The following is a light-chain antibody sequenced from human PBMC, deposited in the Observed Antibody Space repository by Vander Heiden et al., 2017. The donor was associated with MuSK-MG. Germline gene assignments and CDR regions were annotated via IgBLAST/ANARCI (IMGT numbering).Light chain of an antibody. CDR3: QQYGSSPRT. Sequence: EIVLTQSPGTLSLSPGERATISCRASQSVSATFLAWYQQKPGQAPRLLIYGISTRATGIPDRFSGSGSGTDFTLTISRLEPDDFAMYYCQQYGSSPRTFGQGTKVEIK. J-gene: IGKJ1*01. V-gene: IGKV3-20*01. CDR1: QSVSATF. CDR2: GIS.